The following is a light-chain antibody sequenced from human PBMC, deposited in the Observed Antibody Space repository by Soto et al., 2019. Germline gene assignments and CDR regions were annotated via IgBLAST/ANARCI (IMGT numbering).Light chain of an antibody. J-gene: IGLJ2*01. CDR2: EVS. Sequence: QSVLTQPPSASGSPGQSVTISCTGTSSDVGGYTSVSWYQQYPGKAPKLIIYEVSERPSGVPDRFSGSKSGSTASLTVSGLQAEDEADYYCSSYAVNNNLGVFGGGTKLTVL. CDR1: SSDVGGYTS. V-gene: IGLV2-8*01. CDR3: SSYAVNNNLGV.